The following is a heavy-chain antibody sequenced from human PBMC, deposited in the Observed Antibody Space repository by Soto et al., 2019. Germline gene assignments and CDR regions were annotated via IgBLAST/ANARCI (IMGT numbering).Heavy chain of an antibody. CDR1: GFTLSGRS. CDR2: IDNAGTDS. V-gene: IGHV3-74*01. D-gene: IGHD3-10*01. Sequence: EVQLVESGGGLVQPGGSLRLSCAASGFTLSGRSMHWVRQAPGKGLVWVSGIDNAGTDSTYADSVKGRFTSSRDNAKNMLYLPTNRLRVKDTAVYYCARGWFGPDVWGKGTTVTVSS. CDR3: ARGWFGPDV. J-gene: IGHJ6*04.